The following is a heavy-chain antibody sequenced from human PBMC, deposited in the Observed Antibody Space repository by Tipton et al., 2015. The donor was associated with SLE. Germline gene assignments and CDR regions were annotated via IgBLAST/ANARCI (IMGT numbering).Heavy chain of an antibody. CDR2: ISSSSSI. CDR3: AGGRKDGY. V-gene: IGHV3-48*01. J-gene: IGHJ4*02. CDR1: GFTFSSYS. D-gene: IGHD1-14*01. Sequence: SLRLSCAASGFTFSSYSMNWVRQAPGKGLEWVSYISSSSSIYYADSVKGRFTISRDNAKNSLYLQMNSLRAEDTAVYYCAGGRKDGYWGQGTLVTVSS.